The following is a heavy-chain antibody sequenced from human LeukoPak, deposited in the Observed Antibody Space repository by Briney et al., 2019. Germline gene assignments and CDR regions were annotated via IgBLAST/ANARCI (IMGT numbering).Heavy chain of an antibody. J-gene: IGHJ4*02. D-gene: IGHD7-27*01. CDR3: AKDLNWALYPFGY. CDR1: GGTFSSYA. V-gene: IGHV1-69*05. CDR2: IIPIFGTA. Sequence: SAKVSCKASGGTFSSYAISWVRQAPGQGLEWMGGIIPIFGTANYAQKFQGRVTITTDESTSTAYMELSSLRSEDTAVYYCAKDLNWALYPFGYWGQGTLVTVSS.